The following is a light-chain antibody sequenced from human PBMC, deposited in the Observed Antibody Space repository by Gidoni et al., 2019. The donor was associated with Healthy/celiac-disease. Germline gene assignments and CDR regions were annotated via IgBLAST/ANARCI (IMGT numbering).Light chain of an antibody. J-gene: IGKJ1*01. CDR3: QQYYSTPGT. CDR2: WAS. V-gene: IGKV4-1*01. CDR1: QSVLYSSNKQNY. Sequence: EIVMTKSPDSLAVSLGERATINCKSSQSVLYSSNKQNYLAWYQQKPGQPPKLLIYWASTRESGVPDRFSGSGSGTDFTLTSSSLQAEDVAVYYCQQYYSTPGTFGQGTKVEIK.